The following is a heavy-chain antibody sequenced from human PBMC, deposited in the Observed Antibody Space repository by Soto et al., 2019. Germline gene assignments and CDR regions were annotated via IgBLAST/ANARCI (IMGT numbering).Heavy chain of an antibody. J-gene: IGHJ4*02. CDR1: GYSFGNYW. CDR2: IDLGDSES. CDR3: ARPSNNYVDY. V-gene: IGHV5-51*01. Sequence: GEALKISCKASGYSFGNYWIAWVRQMPGKGLEWMAIIDLGDSESRLSPSFQGQIPNLADKFISPALLPWNSLKASDHALDYFARPSNNYVDYWGQGTLVTVSS.